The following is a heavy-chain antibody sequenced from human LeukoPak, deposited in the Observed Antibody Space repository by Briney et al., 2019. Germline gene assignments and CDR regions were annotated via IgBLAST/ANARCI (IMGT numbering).Heavy chain of an antibody. D-gene: IGHD1-14*01. V-gene: IGHV1-2*02. CDR3: ARGQLTDDLDY. J-gene: IGHJ4*02. CDR2: INPNIGGT. Sequence: ASVKVSCKASGYTFTGYFMHWVRQAPGQGLEWMGWINPNIGGTKCARKFQGRVTMTRDTSISTAYMELSRLRSDDTAAYYCARGQLTDDLDYWGQGPWSPSPQ. CDR1: GYTFTGYF.